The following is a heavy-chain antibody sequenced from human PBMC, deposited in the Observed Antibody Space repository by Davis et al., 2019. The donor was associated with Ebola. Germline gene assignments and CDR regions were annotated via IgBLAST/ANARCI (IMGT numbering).Heavy chain of an antibody. J-gene: IGHJ4*02. V-gene: IGHV3-48*02. CDR1: GFTFSSYG. CDR2: ISSSSTTI. D-gene: IGHD2-2*01. CDR3: ARGLPNIDY. Sequence: PGGSLRLSCAASGFTFSSYGMNWVRQAPGKGLEWVSYISSSSTTIYYADSVKGRFTISRDNAKNSLYVQMNSLRDEDTAVYYCARGLPNIDYWGQGTLVTVSS.